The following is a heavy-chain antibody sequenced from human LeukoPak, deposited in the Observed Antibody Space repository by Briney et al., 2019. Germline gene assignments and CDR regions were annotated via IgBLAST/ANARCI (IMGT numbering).Heavy chain of an antibody. CDR1: GGSISSYY. D-gene: IGHD3-10*01. CDR3: ARDIKGGWYFDL. V-gene: IGHV4-59*01. Sequence: SETLSLTCTVSGGSISSYYWSWIRQPPGKGLEWIGYIYYSGSTNYNPSLKSRVTISVDTSKNQFSLKLSSVTAADTAVSYCARDIKGGWYFDLWGRGTLVTVSS. J-gene: IGHJ2*01. CDR2: IYYSGST.